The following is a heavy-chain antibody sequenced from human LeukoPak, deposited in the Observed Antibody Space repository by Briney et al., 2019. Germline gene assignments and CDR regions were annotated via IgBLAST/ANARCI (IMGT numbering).Heavy chain of an antibody. CDR3: ARATGSEDAFDI. Sequence: GSSVKVSCKASGGTFSSYAISWVRQAPGQGLEWMGGIIPTFGTANYAQKFQGRVTITADESTSTAYMELSSLRSEDTAVYYCARATGSEDAFDIWGQGTMVTVSS. J-gene: IGHJ3*02. D-gene: IGHD3-10*01. V-gene: IGHV1-69*01. CDR1: GGTFSSYA. CDR2: IIPTFGTA.